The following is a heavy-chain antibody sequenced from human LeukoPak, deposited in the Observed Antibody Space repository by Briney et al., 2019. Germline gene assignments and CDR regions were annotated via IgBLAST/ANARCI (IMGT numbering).Heavy chain of an antibody. V-gene: IGHV1-46*01. J-gene: IGHJ4*02. D-gene: IGHD5-18*01. CDR2: INPSGGST. CDR3: ARDQSVTGIYSYGPDY. Sequence: ASVKVSCKASGYTFTSYYMHWVRQAPGQGLEWMGIINPSGGSTSYAQKFQGRVTMTRDMSTSTVYMELSSLRSEDTAVYYCARDQSVTGIYSYGPDYWGQGTLATVSS. CDR1: GYTFTSYY.